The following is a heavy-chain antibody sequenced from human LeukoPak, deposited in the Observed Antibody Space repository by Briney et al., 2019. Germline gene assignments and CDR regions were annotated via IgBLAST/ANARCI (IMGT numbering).Heavy chain of an antibody. CDR2: INHSGST. CDR1: GGSFSGYY. CDR3: ARGRAISIFGVVTIDAFDI. J-gene: IGHJ3*02. V-gene: IGHV4-34*01. Sequence: PSETLSLTCAVYGGSFSGYYWSWLRQPPGKGLEWIGEINHSGSTNYNPSLKSRVTISVDTSKNQFSLKLSSVTAADTAVYYCARGRAISIFGVVTIDAFDIWGQGTMVTVSS. D-gene: IGHD3-3*01.